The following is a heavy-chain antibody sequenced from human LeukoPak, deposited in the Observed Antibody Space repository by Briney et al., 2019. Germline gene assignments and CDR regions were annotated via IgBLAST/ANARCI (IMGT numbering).Heavy chain of an antibody. CDR1: GFTFSTYA. V-gene: IGHV3-23*01. J-gene: IGHJ4*02. CDR2: ISGTAGST. D-gene: IGHD6-19*01. Sequence: GGSLRLSCAASGFTFSTYAMSWVRQAPGKGLEWLSAISGTAGSTNYADSVKGRFAISRDNSQNTLSLQMHSLRAEDTAFYYCAKASDSAWRDDFDYWGQGTPVTVSS. CDR3: AKASDSAWRDDFDY.